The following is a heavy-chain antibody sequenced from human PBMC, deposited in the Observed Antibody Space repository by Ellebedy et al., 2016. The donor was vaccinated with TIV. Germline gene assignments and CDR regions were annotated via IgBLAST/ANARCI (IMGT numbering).Heavy chain of an antibody. D-gene: IGHD6-19*01. CDR1: GYSFTNHW. Sequence: GGSLRLSXKASGYSFTNHWIAWVRQLPGQGLEWMGFIYPGDSDARYRTSFQGQVTISSDKSISTVYLQWNSLKASDTATYYCARLRDALADELDYWGQGTLVTVSS. CDR2: IYPGDSDA. CDR3: ARLRDALADELDY. V-gene: IGHV5-51*01. J-gene: IGHJ4*02.